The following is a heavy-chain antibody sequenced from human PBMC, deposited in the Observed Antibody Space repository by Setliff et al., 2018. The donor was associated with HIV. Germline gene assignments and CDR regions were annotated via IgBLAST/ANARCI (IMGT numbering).Heavy chain of an antibody. Sequence: ASVKVSCKSSGYTFTDYYMHWVQQAPGKGLEWMGLVDPEDGETIYAEKFQGRVTITADTSTDTAYMELSSLRSEDTAVYYCGTVRIAVPDDFDFWGQGTLVTVSS. CDR1: GYTFTDYY. CDR3: GTVRIAVPDDFDF. D-gene: IGHD6-19*01. CDR2: VDPEDGET. V-gene: IGHV1-69-2*01. J-gene: IGHJ4*02.